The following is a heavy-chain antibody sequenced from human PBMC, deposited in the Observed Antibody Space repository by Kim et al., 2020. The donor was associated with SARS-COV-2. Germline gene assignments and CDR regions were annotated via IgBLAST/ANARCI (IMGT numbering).Heavy chain of an antibody. CDR3: ASTVNNYYYGMDV. J-gene: IGHJ6*02. V-gene: IGHV3-23*01. Sequence: ADCVEGRFTITRDTAKHTLYMQMNSLRAEDTAVYYCASTVNNYYYGMDVWGQGTTVTVSS. D-gene: IGHD4-4*01.